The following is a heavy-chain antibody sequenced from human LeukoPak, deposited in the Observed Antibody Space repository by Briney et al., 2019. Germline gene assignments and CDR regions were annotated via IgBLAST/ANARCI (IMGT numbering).Heavy chain of an antibody. D-gene: IGHD3-3*01. V-gene: IGHV4-59*01. CDR2: IYYSGST. Sequence: SETLSLTCIVSGGSISGYYWSRIRQPPGKGLEWIGSIYYSGSTDYNPSLKSRVIISVDTSKNQFSLSLISVTAADTAVYYCARDGVSALNLYSDLWGRGTLVTVSS. CDR1: GGSISGYY. CDR3: ARDGVSALNLYSDL. J-gene: IGHJ2*01.